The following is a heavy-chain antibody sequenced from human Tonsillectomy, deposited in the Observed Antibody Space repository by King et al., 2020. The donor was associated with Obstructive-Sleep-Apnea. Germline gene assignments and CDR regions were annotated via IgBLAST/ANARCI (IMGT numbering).Heavy chain of an antibody. Sequence: VQLQESGPGLVKTSQTLSLTCTVSGGSISSGDYYWSWIRQPPGKGLEWIGYIYYSGSTYYNPSLKSRVTISVDTSKNQFSLKLSSVTAADTAVYYCARDRPCNYGSGNEGNGFDPWGQGTLVTVSS. CDR3: ARDRPCNYGSGNEGNGFDP. D-gene: IGHD3-10*01. V-gene: IGHV4-30-4*01. CDR1: GGSISSGDYY. CDR2: IYYSGST. J-gene: IGHJ5*02.